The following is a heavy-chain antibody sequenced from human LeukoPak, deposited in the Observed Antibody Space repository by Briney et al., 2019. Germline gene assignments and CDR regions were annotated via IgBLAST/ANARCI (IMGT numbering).Heavy chain of an antibody. V-gene: IGHV4-59*01. D-gene: IGHD5-18*01. Sequence: SETLSLTCTVSGGSISSYYWSRIRQPPGKGLEWIGYIYYSGSTNYNPSLKSRVTISVDTSKNRFSLKLSSVTAADTAVYYCARAGGYSYGYFDYWGQGTLVTVSS. J-gene: IGHJ4*02. CDR1: GGSISSYY. CDR2: IYYSGST. CDR3: ARAGGYSYGYFDY.